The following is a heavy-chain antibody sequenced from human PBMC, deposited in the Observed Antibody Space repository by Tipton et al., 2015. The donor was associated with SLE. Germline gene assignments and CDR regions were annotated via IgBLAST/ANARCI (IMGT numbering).Heavy chain of an antibody. J-gene: IGHJ3*02. CDR2: INHSGST. V-gene: IGHV4-34*01. D-gene: IGHD1-26*01. Sequence: TLSLTCAVYGGSFSGYYWSWIRQPPGKGLEWIGEINHSGSTNYNPSLKSRVTISVDTSKNQFSLKLSSVTAADTAVYYCATTTRGAFDIWGQGTMVTVSS. CDR3: ATTTRGAFDI. CDR1: GGSFSGYY.